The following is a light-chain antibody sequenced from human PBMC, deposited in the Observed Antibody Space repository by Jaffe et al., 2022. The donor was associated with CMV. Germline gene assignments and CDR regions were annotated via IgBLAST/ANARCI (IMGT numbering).Light chain of an antibody. V-gene: IGLV1-47*01. CDR1: SSNIGNNY. CDR3: AAWDDSLSGWV. CDR2: KND. Sequence: QSMLTQPPSASGTPGQRVAISCSGSSSNIGNNYVYWYQQFPGTAPKLVIFKNDQRPSGVPDRFSGSKSGTSASLAISGLRSEDEADYYCAAWDDSLSGWVFGGGTKLAVL. J-gene: IGLJ3*02.